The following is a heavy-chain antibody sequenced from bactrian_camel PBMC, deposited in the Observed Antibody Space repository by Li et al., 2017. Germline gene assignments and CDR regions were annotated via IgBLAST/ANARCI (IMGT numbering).Heavy chain of an antibody. CDR2: MDTGTGNT. J-gene: IGHJ6*01. CDR1: GYILGHYC. CDR3: AVGTCTMVGGDRVTDFGY. D-gene: IGHD6*01. V-gene: IGHV3S1*01. Sequence: HVQLVESGGGSVHAGGSLRLSCTVSGYILGHYCLAWFRKVPGKEREGVAMDTGTGNTFYANFVKGRFTISKDNAKNTLYLHMNNLKPEDTAMYYCAVGTCTMVGGDRVTDFGYWGQGTQVTVS.